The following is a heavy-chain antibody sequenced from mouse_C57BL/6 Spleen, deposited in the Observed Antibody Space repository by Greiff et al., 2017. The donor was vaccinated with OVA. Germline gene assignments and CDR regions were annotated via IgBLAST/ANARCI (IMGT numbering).Heavy chain of an antibody. J-gene: IGHJ4*01. CDR3: AREENYYGSSYVRYAMDY. D-gene: IGHD1-1*01. Sequence: QVQLQQPGAELVKPGASVKLSCKASGYTFTSYWMHWVKQRPGQGLEWIGMIHPNSGSTNYNEKFKSKATLTVDKSSSTGYMQLSSLTSEDSAVYYCAREENYYGSSYVRYAMDYWGQGTSVTVSS. V-gene: IGHV1-64*01. CDR2: IHPNSGST. CDR1: GYTFTSYW.